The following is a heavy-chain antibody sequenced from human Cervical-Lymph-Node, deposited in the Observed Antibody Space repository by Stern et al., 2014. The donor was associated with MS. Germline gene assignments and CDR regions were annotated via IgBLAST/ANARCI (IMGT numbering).Heavy chain of an antibody. D-gene: IGHD3-22*01. CDR2: ISGNSGSK. Sequence: MQLVQSGGGLVQPGRSLRLSCAASGFKFDDYAMHWVRQAPGKGLEWVSGISGNSGSKDYADSVKGRFIISRDNAKNSLYLQMNSLRAEDTALYYCANDLDSSGYYYAIDYWGQGTLVTVSS. V-gene: IGHV3-9*01. CDR3: ANDLDSSGYYYAIDY. CDR1: GFKFDDYA. J-gene: IGHJ4*02.